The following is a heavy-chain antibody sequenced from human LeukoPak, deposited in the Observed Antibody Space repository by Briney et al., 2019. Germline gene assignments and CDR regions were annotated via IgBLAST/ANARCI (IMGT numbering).Heavy chain of an antibody. CDR2: IYYTGST. J-gene: IGHJ4*02. CDR1: VRPISSSSYY. V-gene: IGHV4-39*01. D-gene: IGHD3-10*01. CDR3: AGKSYYYADY. Sequence: SETLSLTCTVSVRPISSSSYYWGWIRQPPGKGLEWIGSIYYTGSTYYSPSLKSRVTISVDTSKNQFSLKQSSVTATDTAVFYCAGKSYYYADYWGQGTLVTVSS.